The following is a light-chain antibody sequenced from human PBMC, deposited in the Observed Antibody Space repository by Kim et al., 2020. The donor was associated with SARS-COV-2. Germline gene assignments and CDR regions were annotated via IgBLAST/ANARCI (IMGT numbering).Light chain of an antibody. Sequence: AVHWYQQLPGTAPRLLIYDNNNRPSGVPDRFSGSKSDTSASLAISGLQAEDEADYYCQSYDYRLSGSRVFGGGTQLTVL. CDR2: DNN. CDR1: A. J-gene: IGLJ3*02. CDR3: QSYDYRLSGSRV. V-gene: IGLV1-40*01.